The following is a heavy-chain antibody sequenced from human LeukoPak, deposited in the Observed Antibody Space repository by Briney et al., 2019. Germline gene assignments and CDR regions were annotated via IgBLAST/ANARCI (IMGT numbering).Heavy chain of an antibody. CDR2: IRYDTNNK. D-gene: IGHD5-24*01. CDR1: GFTCSSYA. J-gene: IGHJ3*02. CDR3: PKARGDGYNDAFDM. Sequence: GGSLRLSCAASGFTCSSYAMGWVRQAPGKGLEWMALIRYDTNNKYYAYSVKGRFPISGDNSKLYLQMNSLRDEDTAVYYCPKARGDGYNDAFDMWGQGTMVTVSS. V-gene: IGHV3-30*02.